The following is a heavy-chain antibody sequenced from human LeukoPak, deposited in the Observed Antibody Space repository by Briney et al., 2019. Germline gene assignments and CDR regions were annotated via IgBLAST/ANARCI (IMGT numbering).Heavy chain of an antibody. CDR1: GFNFDRYT. CDR3: AKELDTMFFDY. Sequence: QPGGSLRLSCATSGFNFDRYTIHWVRPAPGKGLEWVSLAGWAGGTTFYSDSVRGRFTISRDSGRKSVYLQMNGLTTDDTASYFCAKELDTMFFDYWGQGALVTVSS. CDR2: AGWAGGTT. V-gene: IGHV3-43*01. D-gene: IGHD3-10*02. J-gene: IGHJ4*02.